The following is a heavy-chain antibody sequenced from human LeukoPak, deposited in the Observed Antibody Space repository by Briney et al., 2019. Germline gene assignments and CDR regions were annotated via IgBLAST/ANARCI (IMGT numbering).Heavy chain of an antibody. CDR1: VFTVTTNY. D-gene: IGHD6-13*01. J-gene: IGHJ4*02. CDR2: IYGGGST. CDR3: ARRMSSIWSLDY. Sequence: GGSLRLSCAASVFTVTTNYMSWVRQAPGKGLEWVSVIYGGGSTYYADSVKGRFTISRDNSKNTLYLQMNSLRAEDTAVYYCARRMSSIWSLDYWGQGTLVTVSS. V-gene: IGHV3-53*01.